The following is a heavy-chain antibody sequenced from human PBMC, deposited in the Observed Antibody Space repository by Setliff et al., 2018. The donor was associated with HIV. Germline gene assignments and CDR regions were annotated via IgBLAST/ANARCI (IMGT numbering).Heavy chain of an antibody. Sequence: PGGSLRLSCAASGFTFSNAWMSWVRQAPGKGLEWVGRIKSKTDGGTTDYAAPVKGRFTISRDDSKNTLYLQMNSLKTEDTAVYYCTTDVPTYYDVSTGVPLYAWGQGTTVTVSS. CDR1: GFTFSNAW. D-gene: IGHD3-9*01. J-gene: IGHJ6*02. V-gene: IGHV3-15*01. CDR2: IKSKTDGGTT. CDR3: TTDVPTYYDVSTGVPLYA.